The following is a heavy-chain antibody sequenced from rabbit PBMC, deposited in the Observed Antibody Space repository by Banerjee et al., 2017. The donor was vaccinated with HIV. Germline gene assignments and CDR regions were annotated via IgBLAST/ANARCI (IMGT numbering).Heavy chain of an antibody. D-gene: IGHD2-1*01. CDR2: IYAGSGGNT. V-gene: IGHV1S40*01. J-gene: IGHJ4*01. CDR3: ARGGITMTMGFDL. Sequence: QSLEESGGDLVKPEGSLTLTCTASGFTITSYYMCWVRQAPGKGLEWIGCIYAGSGGNTYYASWAKGQFTISKTSSTTVTLQMTSLTAADTATYFCARGGITMTMGFDLWGPGTLVTVS. CDR1: GFTITSYY.